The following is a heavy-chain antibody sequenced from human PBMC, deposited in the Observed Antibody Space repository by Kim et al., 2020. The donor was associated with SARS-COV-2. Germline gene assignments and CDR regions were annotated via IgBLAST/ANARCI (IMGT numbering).Heavy chain of an antibody. CDR1: GYTLTELS. J-gene: IGHJ6*02. CDR3: ATGTYDILTGYSPNYYYYYGMDV. Sequence: ASVKVSCKVSGYTLTELSMHWVRQAPGKGLEWMGGFDPEDGETIYAQKFQGRVTMTEDTSTDTAYMELSSLRSEDTAVYYCATGTYDILTGYSPNYYYYYGMDVWGQGTTVTVSS. V-gene: IGHV1-24*01. D-gene: IGHD3-9*01. CDR2: FDPEDGET.